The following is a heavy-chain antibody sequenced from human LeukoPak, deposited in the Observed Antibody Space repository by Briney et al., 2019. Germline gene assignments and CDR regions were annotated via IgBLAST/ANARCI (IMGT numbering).Heavy chain of an antibody. Sequence: GSLRLSCATSGFTFSNSFMNWVRQAPGKGLEWVSSISSSSSYIYYADSVKGRFTISRDNAKKSLYLHMNILRAEDTAVYYCATQRDGYNSPFDYWGQGTLVTVSS. CDR1: GFTFSNSF. CDR3: ATQRDGYNSPFDY. V-gene: IGHV3-21*01. J-gene: IGHJ4*02. CDR2: ISSSSSYI. D-gene: IGHD5-24*01.